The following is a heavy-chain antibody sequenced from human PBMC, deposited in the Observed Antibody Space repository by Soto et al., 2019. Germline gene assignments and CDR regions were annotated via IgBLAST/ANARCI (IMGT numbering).Heavy chain of an antibody. CDR2: ILPIYGTT. Sequence: QVQLVQSGAEVKKPGSSVRVSCKASGATFSSYHISWVRQAPGQGLEWMGGILPIYGTTNYAQKFQGRVTISADEFTGRAYIELSSLRSEDTAVYYCTRGAPYDTSGYPFDYWGQGTLGTVSS. CDR1: GATFSSYH. J-gene: IGHJ4*02. V-gene: IGHV1-69*01. CDR3: TRGAPYDTSGYPFDY. D-gene: IGHD3-22*01.